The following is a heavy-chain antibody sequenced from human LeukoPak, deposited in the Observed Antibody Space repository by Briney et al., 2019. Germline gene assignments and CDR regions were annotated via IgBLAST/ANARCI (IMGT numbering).Heavy chain of an antibody. CDR2: VYYNGST. CDR3: ARDGYSGNDGL. V-gene: IGHV4-59*01. J-gene: IGHJ4*02. Sequence: SETLSLTCTVSGGSISSYYWSWIRQPPGKALEWIGYVYYNGSTNYNPSLKSRVTISVDTSKNQFSLRLSSVTAADTAVYYCARDGYSGNDGLWGQGTLVTVSS. D-gene: IGHD5-12*01. CDR1: GGSISSYY.